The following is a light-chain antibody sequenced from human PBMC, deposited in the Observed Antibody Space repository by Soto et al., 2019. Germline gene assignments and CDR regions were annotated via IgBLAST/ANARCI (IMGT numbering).Light chain of an antibody. V-gene: IGKV3-20*01. CDR2: GGS. J-gene: IGKJ1*01. Sequence: EIVLTQSPGTLSLSPGERATLSCRAGQSVSSSYLAWYQQKPGQAPRLLIYGGSSRATGIPDRFSGSGSGTDFTLTISRLEPEDFAVYYCEQYGSSSWTFGQGTKVDIK. CDR3: EQYGSSSWT. CDR1: QSVSSSY.